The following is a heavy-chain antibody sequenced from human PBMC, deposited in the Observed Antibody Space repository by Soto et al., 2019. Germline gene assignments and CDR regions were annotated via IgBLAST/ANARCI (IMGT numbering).Heavy chain of an antibody. V-gene: IGHV1-46*01. CDR1: GFTLTKYY. Sequence: GASVKVSCKASGFTLTKYYVHWVRQAPGQGLEWMGIINPSGGSTSYAQKFRGRVTMTRDTSTSTVYMELSSLRSEDTAVYYCARDWVRGSGSYPDYWGQGTLVTVSS. J-gene: IGHJ4*02. CDR2: INPSGGST. D-gene: IGHD3-10*01. CDR3: ARDWVRGSGSYPDY.